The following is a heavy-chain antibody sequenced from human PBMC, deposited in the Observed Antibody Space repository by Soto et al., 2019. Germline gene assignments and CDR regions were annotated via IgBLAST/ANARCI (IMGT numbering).Heavy chain of an antibody. J-gene: IGHJ4*02. Sequence: GSLRLSCAASGFTFSSYGMHWVRQAPGKGLEWVAVISYDGSNKYYADSVKGRFTISRDNSKNTLYLQMNSLRAEDTAVYYCAKAFYSSTSPTSLDYWGQGTLVTVSS. CDR2: ISYDGSNK. V-gene: IGHV3-30*18. CDR1: GFTFSSYG. D-gene: IGHD2-2*01. CDR3: AKAFYSSTSPTSLDY.